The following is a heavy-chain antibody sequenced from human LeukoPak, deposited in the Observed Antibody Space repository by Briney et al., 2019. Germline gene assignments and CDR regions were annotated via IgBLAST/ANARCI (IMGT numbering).Heavy chain of an antibody. CDR3: AITSGYYYGFDS. CDR1: GGSISSSNW. J-gene: IGHJ4*02. D-gene: IGHD3-22*01. Sequence: PSGTLSLTCAVSGGSISSSNWWSWVRQPPGKGLEWIGEIYHSGSTNYNPSLKSRVTISVDKSKNQFSLKLSSVTAADTAVFYCAITSGYYYGFDSWGQGTLVTVSS. CDR2: IYHSGST. V-gene: IGHV4-4*02.